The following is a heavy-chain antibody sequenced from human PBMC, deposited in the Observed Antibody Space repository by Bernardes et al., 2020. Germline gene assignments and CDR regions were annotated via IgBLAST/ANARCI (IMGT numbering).Heavy chain of an antibody. CDR1: GYTFTSYG. CDR2: ICAYNGNT. J-gene: IGHJ4*02. V-gene: IGHV1-18*01. D-gene: IGHD6-19*01. Sequence: ASVTVSCKASGYTFTSYGISWVRQAPGQGLEWMGRICAYNGNTNYAQKLQGRVTMTTDTSTSTAHMELRSLRSDDTAVYYCARVSGWTYSFDYWGQGTRVTVSS. CDR3: ARVSGWTYSFDY.